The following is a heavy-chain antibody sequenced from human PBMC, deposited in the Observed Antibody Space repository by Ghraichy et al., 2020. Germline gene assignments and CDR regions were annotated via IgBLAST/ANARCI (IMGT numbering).Heavy chain of an antibody. D-gene: IGHD2-2*01. CDR2: ISYDGSNK. CDR1: GFTFSSYA. CDR3: ARPYCSSTSCYDGDYFDY. Sequence: GGSLRLSCAASGFTFSSYAMHWVRQAPGKGLEWVAVISYDGSNKYYADSVKGRFTISRDNSKNTLYLQMNSLRAEDTAVYYCARPYCSSTSCYDGDYFDYWGQGTLVTVSS. V-gene: IGHV3-30-3*01. J-gene: IGHJ4*02.